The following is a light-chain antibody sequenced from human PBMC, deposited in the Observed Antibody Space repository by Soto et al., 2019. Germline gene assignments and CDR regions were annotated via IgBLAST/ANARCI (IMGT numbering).Light chain of an antibody. Sequence: LVMTQSPGSLSVSPWERVTLSWSSSQSVRSNLAWYQQKPGQSPRLLIYGASTRATGIPARFSGSGSGTEFTLTISSLQSEDFAVYYCQQYNNWPPITFGQGTRLE. V-gene: IGKV3-15*01. CDR2: GAS. CDR1: QSVRSN. J-gene: IGKJ5*01. CDR3: QQYNNWPPIT.